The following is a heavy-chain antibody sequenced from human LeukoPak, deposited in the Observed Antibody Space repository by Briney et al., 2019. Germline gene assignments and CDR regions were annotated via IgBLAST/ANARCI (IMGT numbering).Heavy chain of an antibody. CDR1: GGSISSYY. CDR2: IYYSGST. CDR3: ARDILMVGATHYFDY. J-gene: IGHJ4*02. V-gene: IGHV4-59*01. Sequence: PSETLSLTCTVSGGSISSYYWSWIRQPPGKGLEWIGYIYYSGSTNYNPSLKSRVTISVDTSKNQFSLKVNSVTAADTAVYYCARDILMVGATHYFDYWGQGTLVTVSS. D-gene: IGHD1-26*01.